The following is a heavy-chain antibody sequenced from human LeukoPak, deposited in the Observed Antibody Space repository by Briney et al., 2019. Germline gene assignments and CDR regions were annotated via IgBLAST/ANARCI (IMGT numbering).Heavy chain of an antibody. Sequence: GGSLRLSCATSGFTISSFSMNWVRQAPGEGPEWVSSITSSSSNKDYVDSVKGRFTVSRDNAKNSLYLQMDSLRVEDTAVYYCARDPPSRGTRYFDYWGQGILVTVSS. V-gene: IGHV3-21*01. D-gene: IGHD3-16*01. CDR3: ARDPPSRGTRYFDY. J-gene: IGHJ4*02. CDR1: GFTISSFS. CDR2: ITSSSSNK.